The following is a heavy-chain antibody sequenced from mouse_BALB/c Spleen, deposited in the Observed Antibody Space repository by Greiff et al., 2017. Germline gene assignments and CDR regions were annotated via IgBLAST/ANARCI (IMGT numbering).Heavy chain of an antibody. D-gene: IGHD1-1*01. CDR2: IYAGTGGT. CDR1: GFTFSSSY. V-gene: IGHV1-66*01. Sequence: QVQLKESGAELVKPGASVKLSCKTSGFTFSSSYISWLKQKPGQSLEWIAWIYAGTGGTSYNQKFKGKAKLTAVTSASTAYMELSSLTNEDSAVYYCTNYYGSSYWYFDVWGAGTTVTVSS. CDR3: TNYYGSSYWYFDV. J-gene: IGHJ1*01.